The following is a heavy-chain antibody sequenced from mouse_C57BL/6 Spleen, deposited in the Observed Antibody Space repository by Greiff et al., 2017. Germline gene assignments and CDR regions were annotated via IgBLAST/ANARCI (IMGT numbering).Heavy chain of an antibody. CDR3: TRRMGDYDEGFAY. D-gene: IGHD2-4*01. V-gene: IGHV6-6*01. Sequence: EVKLMESGGGLVQPGGSMKLSCAASGFTFSDAWMDWVRQSPEKGLEWVAEIRNKANNHATYYAESVKGRFTISRDDSKSSVYLQMSSLRAEDTGIYYCTRRMGDYDEGFAYWGQGTLVTVAA. CDR2: IRNKANNHAT. CDR1: GFTFSDAW. J-gene: IGHJ3*01.